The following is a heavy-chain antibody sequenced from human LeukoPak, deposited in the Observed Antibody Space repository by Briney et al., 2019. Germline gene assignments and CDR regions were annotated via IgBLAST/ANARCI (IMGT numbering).Heavy chain of an antibody. Sequence: GGSLRLSCAAPGFTFSGDWMTWVRQAPGKGLEWVANIKQDGSKKNYVDSVKGRSTISTGNAKNSLYLQMDSLRAEDTAVYYCARDFSPHYSGTYYDAFDIWGQGTMVTVSS. CDR3: ARDFSPHYSGTYYDAFDI. J-gene: IGHJ3*02. CDR1: GFTFSGDW. V-gene: IGHV3-7*01. CDR2: IKQDGSKK. D-gene: IGHD1-26*01.